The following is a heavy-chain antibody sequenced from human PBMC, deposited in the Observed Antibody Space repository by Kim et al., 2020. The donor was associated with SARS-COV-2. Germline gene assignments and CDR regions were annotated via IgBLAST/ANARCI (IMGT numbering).Heavy chain of an antibody. D-gene: IGHD3-22*01. CDR1: GYTFTNYG. J-gene: IGHJ4*02. Sequence: ASVKVSCKASGYTFTNYGISWVRQAPGQGLEWMGWISAYNGNANYAQKLQGRVTMTTDTSTTTVYMELRSLRSDDTAVYYCARDGNYYDSSGYYLYYFDYWGQGTLVTVSS. CDR2: ISAYNGNA. V-gene: IGHV1-18*01. CDR3: ARDGNYYDSSGYYLYYFDY.